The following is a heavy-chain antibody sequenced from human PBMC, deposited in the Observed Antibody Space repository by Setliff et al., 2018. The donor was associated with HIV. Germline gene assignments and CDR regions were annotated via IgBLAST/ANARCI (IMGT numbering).Heavy chain of an antibody. V-gene: IGHV4-39*01. Sequence: PSETLSLTCPRSVSGDSISSSSYYWGWIRQPPGKGLEWIGSIYYSGSTYYNPSLNSRVTISVDASKNQFSLKLSSVTAADTTVYYCASLPPLYDSSGYYFDYWGQGTLVTVSS. CDR2: IYYSGST. D-gene: IGHD3-22*01. J-gene: IGHJ4*02. CDR3: ASLPPLYDSSGYYFDY. CDR1: GDSISSSSYY.